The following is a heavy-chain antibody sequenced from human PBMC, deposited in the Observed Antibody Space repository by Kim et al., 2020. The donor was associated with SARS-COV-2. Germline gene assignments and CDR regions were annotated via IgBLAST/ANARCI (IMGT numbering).Heavy chain of an antibody. Sequence: VEGRFTISRENAKNSLYLQMNSLRAGDTAVYYCARGGYCSGGSCFSPFDYWGQGTLVTVSS. CDR3: ARGGYCSGGSCFSPFDY. D-gene: IGHD2-15*01. V-gene: IGHV3-13*01. J-gene: IGHJ4*02.